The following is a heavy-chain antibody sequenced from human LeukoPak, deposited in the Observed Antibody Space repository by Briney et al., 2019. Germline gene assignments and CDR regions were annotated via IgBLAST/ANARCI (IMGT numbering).Heavy chain of an antibody. Sequence: GGSLRLSSTAAGFTLGDYAMKWVRQAPGEGREWVGFIRSKVYGGTSEYAASVQGRLTISRDNSESNAYLQMDSLKIENTAVYHCARAYDWSGYYQAYWGQGTLVTVPS. CDR1: GFTLGDYA. CDR2: IRSKVYGGTS. V-gene: IGHV3-49*04. CDR3: ARAYDWSGYYQAY. J-gene: IGHJ4*02. D-gene: IGHD3-22*01.